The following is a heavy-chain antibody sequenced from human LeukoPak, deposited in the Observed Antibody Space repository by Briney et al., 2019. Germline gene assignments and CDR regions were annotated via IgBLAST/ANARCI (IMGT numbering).Heavy chain of an antibody. D-gene: IGHD3-22*01. CDR2: ISAYNGNT. V-gene: IGHV1-18*01. Sequence: GASVKVSCKASGYTFTSYGISWVRQAPGQGLEWMGWISAYNGNTNYAQKLQGRVTMTTDTSTTTAYMELRSLSSDDTAVYYCARDFLSYDGSENHFEDTFDIWGQGTMVIVSS. CDR3: ARDFLSYDGSENHFEDTFDI. CDR1: GYTFTSYG. J-gene: IGHJ3*02.